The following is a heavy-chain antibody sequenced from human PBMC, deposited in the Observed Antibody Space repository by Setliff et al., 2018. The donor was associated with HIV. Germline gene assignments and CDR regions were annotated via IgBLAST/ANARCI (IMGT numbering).Heavy chain of an antibody. CDR3: ASKGDYYTSKTLDS. CDR1: GGTFSNYG. CDR2: IIPIFGSA. V-gene: IGHV1-69*13. J-gene: IGHJ4*02. Sequence: SVKVSCKASGGTFSNYGFAWVRQAPGQGLEWMGGIIPIFGSADYAQKFQGRVTISADESTSTVYLELSSLTSDDTAMYYCASKGDYYTSKTLDSGGQGTLVTVSS. D-gene: IGHD3-10*01.